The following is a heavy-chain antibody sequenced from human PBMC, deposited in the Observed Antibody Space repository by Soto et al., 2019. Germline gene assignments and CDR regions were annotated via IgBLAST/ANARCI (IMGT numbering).Heavy chain of an antibody. D-gene: IGHD6-19*01. Sequence: QVQLEESGGGLVKPGGSLRLSCAASGFTFSAVYMSWIRQAPNKGLEYISYISSSGTSANYADSVKGRFTISSDNAKNSLYLQMNSLRAEVTAVYYCARDRGAVTGQYFDYWGQGALVTVSS. J-gene: IGHJ4*02. V-gene: IGHV3-11*05. CDR3: ARDRGAVTGQYFDY. CDR2: ISSSGTSA. CDR1: GFTFSAVY.